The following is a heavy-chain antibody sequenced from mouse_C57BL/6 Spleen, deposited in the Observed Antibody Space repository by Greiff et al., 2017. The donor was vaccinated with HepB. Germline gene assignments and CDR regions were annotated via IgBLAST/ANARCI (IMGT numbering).Heavy chain of an antibody. D-gene: IGHD1-1*01. CDR2: IDPETGGT. Sequence: QVQLQQSGAELVRPGASVTLSCKASGYTFTDYEMHWVKQTPVHGLEWIGAIDPETGGTAYNQKFKGKAILTADKSSSTAYMELRSLTSEDSAVYYCTRSVPLRGVYYFDYWGQGTTLTVSS. CDR3: TRSVPLRGVYYFDY. J-gene: IGHJ2*01. CDR1: GYTFTDYE. V-gene: IGHV1-15*01.